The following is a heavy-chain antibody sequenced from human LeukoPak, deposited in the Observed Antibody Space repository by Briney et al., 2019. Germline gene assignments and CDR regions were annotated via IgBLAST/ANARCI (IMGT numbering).Heavy chain of an antibody. Sequence: SETLSLACSVSGVSISSGSNYWGWIRQPPGTTLEWIGSIYSSGSTYYNSSPKSRVIILIDTSKNHFSLTLSSVTAADTAVYYCTRSDGYGLVGIWGQGTMVTVSS. CDR3: TRSDGYGLVGI. V-gene: IGHV4-39*07. J-gene: IGHJ3*01. CDR2: IYSSGST. CDR1: GVSISSGSNY. D-gene: IGHD3-10*01.